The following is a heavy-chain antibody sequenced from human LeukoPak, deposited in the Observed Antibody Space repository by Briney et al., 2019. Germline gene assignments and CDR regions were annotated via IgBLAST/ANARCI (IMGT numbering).Heavy chain of an antibody. V-gene: IGHV3-7*03. CDR2: INQHGSES. D-gene: IGHD2-2*01. CDR1: GFTFSTYW. Sequence: GSLSLSCEASGFTFSTYWMTWVRQAPGKGLEWVANINQHGSESYYVDSVKGRFTISRDNAKNSLYLQMNSLRAEDTAVYYCARGGYCNSTTCYFNDWFDPWGQGTLVTVSS. CDR3: ARGGYCNSTTCYFNDWFDP. J-gene: IGHJ5*02.